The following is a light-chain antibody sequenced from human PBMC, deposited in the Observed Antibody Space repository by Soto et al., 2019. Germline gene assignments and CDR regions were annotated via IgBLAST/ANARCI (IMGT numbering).Light chain of an antibody. CDR3: QQYGSSGT. Sequence: EIVMTQSPATLSVSPGERSTLSCMAIQSVTSSYLAWYQQKPGQAPRLLIYGASNRATGIPDRLSGSGSGTVFTLTISRLEPEDFPVYYCQQYGSSGTFGQGTKVDI. CDR1: QSVTSSY. V-gene: IGKV3-20*01. CDR2: GAS. J-gene: IGKJ1*01.